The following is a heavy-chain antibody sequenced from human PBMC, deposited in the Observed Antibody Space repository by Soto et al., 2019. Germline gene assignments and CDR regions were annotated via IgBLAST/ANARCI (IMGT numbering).Heavy chain of an antibody. CDR1: GFTVSNTH. J-gene: IGHJ3*02. CDR2: IYSAGTT. Sequence: EVQLVESGGGLIQPGGSPRLACAASGFTVSNTHMSWVRQAPGRGLEWVSLIYSAGTTYYADSVKGRFTISRDNSKNTLYLQMNSLRAEDTAVYYCAIRRGYSGYDSALDIWGQGTMVTVSS. V-gene: IGHV3-53*01. D-gene: IGHD5-12*01. CDR3: AIRRGYSGYDSALDI.